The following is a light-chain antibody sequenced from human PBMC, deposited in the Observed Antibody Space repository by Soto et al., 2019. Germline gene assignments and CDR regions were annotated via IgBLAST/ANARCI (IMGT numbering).Light chain of an antibody. CDR2: GAS. CDR3: QQYGSSGT. J-gene: IGKJ1*01. V-gene: IGKV3-20*01. Sequence: EIVFTQSPGTLSLSPGERATLSCRASQSVINNYLAWYQQKPGQAPRLLIYGASNRATGIPDRFSGSGSGTDFTLTISRLEPEDFAVYYCQQYGSSGTFGQGTKVDI. CDR1: QSVINNY.